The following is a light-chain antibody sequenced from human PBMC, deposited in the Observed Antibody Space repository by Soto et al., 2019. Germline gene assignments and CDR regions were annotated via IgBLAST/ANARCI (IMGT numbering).Light chain of an antibody. J-gene: IGKJ5*01. Sequence: EIVLTQSPGTLSLSPGERATLSCRASQSVDSKDLAWYQQKPGQAPRLLIYGASNRATGIPDRFSGSGSGTEFTLTISSLQSEDFAVYYCQQYNNWPPITFGQGTRLEIK. CDR2: GAS. CDR3: QQYNNWPPIT. CDR1: QSVDSKD. V-gene: IGKV3D-15*01.